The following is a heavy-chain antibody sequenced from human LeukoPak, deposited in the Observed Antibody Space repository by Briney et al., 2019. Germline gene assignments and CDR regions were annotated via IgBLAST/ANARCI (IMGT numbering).Heavy chain of an antibody. D-gene: IGHD3-22*01. V-gene: IGHV3-9*01. Sequence: GGSLRLSCAASGFTFDDYVMHWVRQAPGKGLEWVSGISWNSGSIGYADSVKGRFTISRDNAKNSLYLQMNSLRAEDTALYYCAKDNYYDSSGYFDYWGQGTLVTVSS. CDR2: ISWNSGSI. J-gene: IGHJ4*02. CDR1: GFTFDDYV. CDR3: AKDNYYDSSGYFDY.